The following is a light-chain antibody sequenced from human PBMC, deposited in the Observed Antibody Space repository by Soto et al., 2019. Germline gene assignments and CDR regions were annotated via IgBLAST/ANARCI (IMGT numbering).Light chain of an antibody. CDR3: QQYINYFRT. CDR2: KTS. CDR1: QSIGVW. J-gene: IGKJ1*01. Sequence: DIQMTQSPSTLSASVGDRVTITCRASQSIGVWLAWYQKKPGTAPKLLIYKTSTLDSGVPLRFSGSGSGTEFTLTISSLQPDDFATYYCQQYINYFRTFGQGTKVEIK. V-gene: IGKV1-5*03.